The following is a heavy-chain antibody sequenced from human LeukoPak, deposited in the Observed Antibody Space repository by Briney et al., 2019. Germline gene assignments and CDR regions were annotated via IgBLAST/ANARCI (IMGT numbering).Heavy chain of an antibody. D-gene: IGHD6-13*01. V-gene: IGHV3-7*04. Sequence: GRSLRLSCAASGFTFSTYWMSWVRQAPGKGLEWVAHIGPDGSAKYYVDSGKGRFTISRDNAKNSLYLQMSSLRAEDTAVYYCARDPGIAAAGTVGYFDSWGQGTPVTVSS. CDR1: GFTFSTYW. CDR3: ARDPGIAAAGTVGYFDS. J-gene: IGHJ4*02. CDR2: IGPDGSAK.